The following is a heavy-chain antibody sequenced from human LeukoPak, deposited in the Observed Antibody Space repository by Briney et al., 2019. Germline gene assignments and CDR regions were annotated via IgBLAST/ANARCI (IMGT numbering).Heavy chain of an antibody. Sequence: PGGSLRLSCAASGFTFSSYWMSWVRQAPGKGLEWVAVISYDGSNKYYADSVKGRFTISRDNSKNTLYLQMNSLRAEDTAVHYCAKAVLEDYGMDVWGKGTTVTVSS. CDR2: ISYDGSNK. CDR3: AKAVLEDYGMDV. V-gene: IGHV3-30*18. J-gene: IGHJ6*04. CDR1: GFTFSSYW. D-gene: IGHD3-3*01.